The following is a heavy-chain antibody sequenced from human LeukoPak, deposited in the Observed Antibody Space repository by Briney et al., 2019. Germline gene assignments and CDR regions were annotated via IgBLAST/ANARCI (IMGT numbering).Heavy chain of an antibody. CDR2: VYSSGST. V-gene: IGHV4-59*01. CDR1: GGSIWSYY. J-gene: IGHJ4*02. D-gene: IGHD6-19*01. Sequence: SETLSLTCTVSGGSIWSYYWSWIRQPPGKGLKWIGYVYSSGSTNHNPSLKSRATISIDTSKNQFSLRLGSVTAADTAVYFCARSSAWSPFDSWGQGILVTVSS. CDR3: ARSSAWSPFDS.